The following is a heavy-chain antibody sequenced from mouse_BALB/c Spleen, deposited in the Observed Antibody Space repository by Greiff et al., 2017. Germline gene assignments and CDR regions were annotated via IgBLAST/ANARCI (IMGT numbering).Heavy chain of an antibody. Sequence: VQLQQSGAELVKPGASVKLSCTASGFNIKDTYMHWVKQRPEQGLEWIGRIDPANGNTKYDPKFQGKATITADTSSNTAYLQLSSLTSEDTAVYYCARYYGSSPWFAYWGQGTLVTVSA. CDR3: ARYYGSSPWFAY. CDR2: IDPANGNT. J-gene: IGHJ3*01. V-gene: IGHV14-3*02. CDR1: GFNIKDTY. D-gene: IGHD1-1*01.